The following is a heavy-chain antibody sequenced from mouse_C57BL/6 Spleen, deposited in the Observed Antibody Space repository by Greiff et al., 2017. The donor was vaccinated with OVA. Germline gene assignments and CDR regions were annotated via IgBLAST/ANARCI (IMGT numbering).Heavy chain of an antibody. D-gene: IGHD4-1*01. CDR2: ISSGGDYI. CDR3: TRDRGLGSFDY. Sequence: EVQRVESGEGLVKPGGSLKLSCAASGFTFSSYAMSWVRQTPEKRLEWVAYISSGGDYIYYADTVKGRFTISRDNARNTLYLQMSSLKSEDTAMYYCTRDRGLGSFDYWGQGTTLTVSS. J-gene: IGHJ2*01. V-gene: IGHV5-9-1*02. CDR1: GFTFSSYA.